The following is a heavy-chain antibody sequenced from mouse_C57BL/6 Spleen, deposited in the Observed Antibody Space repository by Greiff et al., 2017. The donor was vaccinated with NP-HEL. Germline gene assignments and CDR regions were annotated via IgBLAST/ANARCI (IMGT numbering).Heavy chain of an antibody. CDR2: ISGGGGNT. J-gene: IGHJ4*01. D-gene: IGHD1-1*01. CDR3: ARQNYYVAMDY. Sequence: EVQRVESGGGLVKPGGSLKLSCAASGFTFSSYTMSWVRQTPEKRLEWVATISGGGGNTYYPDSVKGRFTISRDNAKNTLYLQMSSLRSEDTALYYCARQNYYVAMDYWGQGTSVTVSS. CDR1: GFTFSSYT. V-gene: IGHV5-9*01.